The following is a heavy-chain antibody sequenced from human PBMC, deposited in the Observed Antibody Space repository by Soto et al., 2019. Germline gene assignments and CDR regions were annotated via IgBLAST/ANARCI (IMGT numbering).Heavy chain of an antibody. CDR1: GFTFSSYG. D-gene: IGHD2-8*01. V-gene: IGHV3-30*03. CDR3: VRLIGNSWLDY. J-gene: IGHJ5*01. CDR2: ISYDGSNK. Sequence: GGSLRLSCAASGFTFSSYGMHWVRQAPGKGLEWVAVISYDGSNKYYADSVKGRFTISRDMSKNQVSLQLNSVTPEDSAVYYCVRLIGNSWLDYWGQGTLVTVSS.